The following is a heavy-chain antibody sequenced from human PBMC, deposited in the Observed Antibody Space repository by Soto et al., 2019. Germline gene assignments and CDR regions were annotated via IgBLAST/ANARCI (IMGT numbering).Heavy chain of an antibody. V-gene: IGHV4-59*01. Sequence: LSLTCTVSGGSISSYYWSWIRQPPGKGLEWIGYIYYSGSTNYNPSLKSRVTISVDTSKNQFSLKLSSVTAADTAVYYCARGAYIDYGASGYYGMDVWGQGTTVTVSS. CDR2: IYYSGST. J-gene: IGHJ6*02. CDR3: ARGAYIDYGASGYYGMDV. D-gene: IGHD2-15*01. CDR1: GGSISSYY.